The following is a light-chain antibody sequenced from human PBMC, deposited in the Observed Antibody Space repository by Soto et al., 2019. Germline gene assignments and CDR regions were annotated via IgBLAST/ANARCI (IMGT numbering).Light chain of an antibody. V-gene: IGLV2-14*01. Sequence: QSVLTQPASVSGSPGQSITISCTGTSSDVGAYNYVSWYQHHPGKAPKLMIYEVSNRPSGVSNRFSGSKSGNTASLTISGLQAEDEADYHCSSYVSNSTPLFGGGTKVTVL. CDR2: EVS. CDR1: SSDVGAYNY. CDR3: SSYVSNSTPL. J-gene: IGLJ3*02.